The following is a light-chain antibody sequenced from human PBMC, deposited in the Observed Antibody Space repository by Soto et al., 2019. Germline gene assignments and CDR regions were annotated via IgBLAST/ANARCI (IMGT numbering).Light chain of an antibody. J-gene: IGKJ4*01. CDR1: QGISSY. V-gene: IGKV1-8*01. CDR2: AAS. Sequence: AIRMTQSPSSLSASTGDRVTITCRASQGISSYLAWYQQKPGKAPKLLIYAASTLQSGVPSRFSGSRSGTDFTLTISCLQSEDFATYYCQQYYSYLLTFGGGTKVEIK. CDR3: QQYYSYLLT.